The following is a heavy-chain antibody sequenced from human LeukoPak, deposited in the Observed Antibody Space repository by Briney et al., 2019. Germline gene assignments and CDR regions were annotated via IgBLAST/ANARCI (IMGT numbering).Heavy chain of an antibody. V-gene: IGHV4-30-2*01. Sequence: SQTLSLTCTVSGGSISSGGYYWSWIRQPPGKGLEWIGYIYHSGSTYYNPSLKSRVTISVDRSKNQFSLKLSSVTAADTAVYYCARAPYYCDSSGYHWGQFFDYWGQGTLVTVSS. CDR1: GGSISSGGYY. D-gene: IGHD3-22*01. CDR3: ARAPYYCDSSGYHWGQFFDY. J-gene: IGHJ4*02. CDR2: IYHSGST.